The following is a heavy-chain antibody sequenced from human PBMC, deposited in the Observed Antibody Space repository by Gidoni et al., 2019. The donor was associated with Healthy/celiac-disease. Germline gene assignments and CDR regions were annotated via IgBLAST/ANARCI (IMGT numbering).Heavy chain of an antibody. D-gene: IGHD3-10*01. V-gene: IGHV3-33*01. CDR2: IWYDGSNK. CDR1: GFTFSSYG. Sequence: QVQLVESGGGVVQPGRSLRLSCAASGFTFSSYGMHWVRQAPGKGLEWVAVIWYDGSNKYYADSVKGRFTISRDNSKNTLYLQMNSLRAEDTAVYYCARGPGDYYYYYGMDVWGQGTTVTVSS. J-gene: IGHJ6*02. CDR3: ARGPGDYYYYYGMDV.